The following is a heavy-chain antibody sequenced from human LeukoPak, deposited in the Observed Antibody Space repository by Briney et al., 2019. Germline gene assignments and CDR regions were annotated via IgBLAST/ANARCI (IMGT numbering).Heavy chain of an antibody. CDR3: AREVGAYSSSSRDNWFDP. CDR2: INPSGGST. Sequence: ASVKVSCKASGYTFTSYYMHWVRQAPGQGLEWMGIINPSGGSTSYAQKFQGRVTMTSDMSTSTVYMELSSLRSEDTAVYYCAREVGAYSSSSRDNWFDPWGQGTLVTVSS. D-gene: IGHD6-6*01. J-gene: IGHJ5*02. V-gene: IGHV1-46*01. CDR1: GYTFTSYY.